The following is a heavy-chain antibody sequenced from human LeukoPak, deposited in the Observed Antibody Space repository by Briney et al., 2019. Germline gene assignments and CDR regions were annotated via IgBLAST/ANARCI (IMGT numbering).Heavy chain of an antibody. CDR1: GYTFTGYY. V-gene: IGHV1-2*02. Sequence: ASVKVSCKASGYTFTGYYMHWVRQAPGQGLEWMGWINPNSGGTNYAQKFQGRVTTTRDTSISTAYMELNRLRSDDTAVYYCARGRSYSGSPFDYWGQGTLVTVSS. D-gene: IGHD1-26*01. J-gene: IGHJ4*02. CDR3: ARGRSYSGSPFDY. CDR2: INPNSGGT.